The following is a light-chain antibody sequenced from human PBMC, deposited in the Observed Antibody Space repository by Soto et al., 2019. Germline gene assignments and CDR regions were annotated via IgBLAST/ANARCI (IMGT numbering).Light chain of an antibody. CDR2: KAS. Sequence: DIQMTQSPSTLSASVGDRVTITCRASQSISTWLAWYQQKPGKAPKLLIYKASSLESGVPSRFSGSGSGTEFTLTISSLQPDDFASYYCQQYNNYPVTFGGGTKVETK. CDR3: QQYNNYPVT. V-gene: IGKV1-5*03. J-gene: IGKJ4*01. CDR1: QSISTW.